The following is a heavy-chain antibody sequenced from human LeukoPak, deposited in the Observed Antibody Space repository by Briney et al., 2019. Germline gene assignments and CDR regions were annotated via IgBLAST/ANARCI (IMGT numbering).Heavy chain of an antibody. J-gene: IGHJ5*02. CDR1: GGSFSGYY. D-gene: IGHD2-15*01. CDR3: ARGHCSGGSCYGWFDP. Sequence: SETLSLTCAVYGGSFSGYYWSWIRQPPGKGLEWIGEVNHSGSTNYNPSLKSRVTISVDTSKNQFSLKLSSVTAADTAVYYCARGHCSGGSCYGWFDPWGQGTLVTVSS. V-gene: IGHV4-34*01. CDR2: VNHSGST.